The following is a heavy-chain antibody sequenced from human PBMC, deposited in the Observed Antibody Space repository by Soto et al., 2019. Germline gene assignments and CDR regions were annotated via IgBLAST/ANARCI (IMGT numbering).Heavy chain of an antibody. D-gene: IGHD6-13*01. CDR3: ARHGKGSSSRYSGYFDY. Sequence: QLQLQESGPGLVKPSETLSLTCSVSGDSSSSSSYYWGWIRQPPGEGLEWIASMYSSGNTYYTPSLKSRVTISVDTAKNPASLKLSSVTAADTAVYSCARHGKGSSSRYSGYFDYSGQGTPVTVSS. CDR2: MYSSGNT. J-gene: IGHJ4*02. V-gene: IGHV4-39*01. CDR1: GDSSSSSSYY.